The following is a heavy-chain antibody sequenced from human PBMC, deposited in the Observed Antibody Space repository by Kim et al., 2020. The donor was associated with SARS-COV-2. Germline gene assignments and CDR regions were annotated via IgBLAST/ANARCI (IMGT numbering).Heavy chain of an antibody. CDR2: ISYDGSNK. J-gene: IGHJ6*02. V-gene: IGHV3-30*04. CDR3: ARPRSFGSSTSSNYYYGMDV. D-gene: IGHD2-2*01. CDR1: GFTFSSYA. Sequence: GGSLRLSCAASGFTFSSYAMHWVRQAPGKGLEWVAVISYDGSNKYYADSVKGRFTISRDNSKNTLYLQMNSLRAEDTAVYYCARPRSFGSSTSSNYYYGMDVWGQGTTVTVSS.